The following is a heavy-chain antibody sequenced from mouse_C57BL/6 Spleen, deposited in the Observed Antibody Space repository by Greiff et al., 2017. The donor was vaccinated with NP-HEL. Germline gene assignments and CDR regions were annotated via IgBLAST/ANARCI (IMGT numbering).Heavy chain of an antibody. J-gene: IGHJ2*01. D-gene: IGHD1-1*01. Sequence: VQLQQSGPELVKPGASVKISCKASGYAFSSSWMNWVKQRPGKGLEWIGRIYPGDGDTNYNGKFKGKATLTADKSSSTAYMQLSSLTSEDSAVYFCARSFITTVVATDFDYWGQGTTLTVSS. CDR3: ARSFITTVVATDFDY. V-gene: IGHV1-82*01. CDR2: IYPGDGDT. CDR1: GYAFSSSW.